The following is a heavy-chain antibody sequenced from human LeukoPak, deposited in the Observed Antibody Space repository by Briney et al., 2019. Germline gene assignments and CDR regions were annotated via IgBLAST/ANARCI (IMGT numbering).Heavy chain of an antibody. D-gene: IGHD1-26*01. V-gene: IGHV3-23*01. Sequence: GGSLRLSCAASGFTVSSNYMSWVRQAPGKELEWVSSVSGSGRNTFYPDSVEGRFTISRDNSKNTVYLQMNSLRADDTAVYYCVKSRRVGANQRGLFDYWGQGTLVTVSP. CDR1: GFTVSSNY. J-gene: IGHJ4*02. CDR2: VSGSGRNT. CDR3: VKSRRVGANQRGLFDY.